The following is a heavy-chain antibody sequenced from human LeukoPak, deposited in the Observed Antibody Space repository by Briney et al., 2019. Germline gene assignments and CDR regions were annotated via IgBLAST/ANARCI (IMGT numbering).Heavy chain of an antibody. CDR1: GFTFSSYS. CDR2: ISSSSSTI. Sequence: GGSLRLSCAASGFTFSSYSMNWVRQAPGKGLEWVSYISSSSSTIYYADSVKGRFTISRDNAKNSLYLQMNSLRAEDTAVYYWGRDLAYYYDSSGYFFDYWGQGTLVTVSS. J-gene: IGHJ4*02. D-gene: IGHD3-22*01. CDR3: GRDLAYYYDSSGYFFDY. V-gene: IGHV3-48*01.